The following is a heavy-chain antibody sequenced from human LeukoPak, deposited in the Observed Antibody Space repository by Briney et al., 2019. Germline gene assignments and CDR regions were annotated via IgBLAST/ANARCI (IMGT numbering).Heavy chain of an antibody. D-gene: IGHD2-2*01. CDR2: TWYDGSNK. CDR1: GFTFSSYS. J-gene: IGHJ6*02. CDR3: ARGGHCSTTSCSNYDGMDV. V-gene: IGHV3-33*08. Sequence: GGSLRLSCAASGFTFSSYSMNWVRQAPGKGLEWVAATWYDGSNKYYADSVKGRFTISRDNSKNTLYLQMNSLRAEDTAVYFCARGGHCSTTSCSNYDGMDVWGQGTTLTVSS.